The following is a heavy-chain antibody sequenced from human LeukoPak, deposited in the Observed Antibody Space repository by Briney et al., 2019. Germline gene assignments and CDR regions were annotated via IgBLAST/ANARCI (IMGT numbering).Heavy chain of an antibody. Sequence: ASVKVSCKASGYTFTGYYMHWVRQAPGQGLEWMGWINPNSGGTNYAQKFQGRVTMTRDTSISTAYMELSRLRSDDTAVYYCARNTKRAVAGTGASWFGPWGQGTLVTVSS. J-gene: IGHJ5*02. CDR2: INPNSGGT. CDR1: GYTFTGYY. CDR3: ARNTKRAVAGTGASWFGP. D-gene: IGHD6-19*01. V-gene: IGHV1-2*02.